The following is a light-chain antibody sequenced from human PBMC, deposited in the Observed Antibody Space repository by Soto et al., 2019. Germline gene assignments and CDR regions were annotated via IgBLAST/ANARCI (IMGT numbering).Light chain of an antibody. V-gene: IGKV2-30*02. J-gene: IGKJ2*01. CDR2: KVS. CDR3: MQGTQWPYT. Sequence: DVLMTQSPLSLPVTLGQPASVSCRSSQSLVHSDGNSYLSWFQQRPGQSPRRLIYKVSNRDSGVPDRFSGSGSDTDFTLKISRVEGEDVGVYYCMQGTQWPYTFGQGTQLEIK. CDR1: QSLVHSDGNSY.